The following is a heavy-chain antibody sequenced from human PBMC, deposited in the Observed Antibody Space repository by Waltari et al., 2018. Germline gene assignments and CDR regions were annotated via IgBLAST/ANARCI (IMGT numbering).Heavy chain of an antibody. CDR3: ARARCGAGGSCYYTTAHFYYMDV. J-gene: IGHJ6*03. D-gene: IGHD2-15*01. V-gene: IGHV4-31*02. Sequence: QVQLLESGPGLVRPSQTLSLTCSVSGDSIRDEHHYWTWVRQFPGKGLEWLGFMFHSGQTFYNPSLKSRGVLSLDASNNQFSLRLSSVTVADTAIYYCARARCGAGGSCYYTTAHFYYMDVWGKGTTVAVSS. CDR1: GDSIRDEHHY. CDR2: MFHSGQT.